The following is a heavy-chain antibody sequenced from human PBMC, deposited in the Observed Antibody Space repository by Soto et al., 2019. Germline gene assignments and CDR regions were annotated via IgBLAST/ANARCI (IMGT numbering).Heavy chain of an antibody. V-gene: IGHV3-30*02. D-gene: IGHD3-16*01. J-gene: IGHJ4*02. CDR2: IWHDGGNK. Sequence: GGSLRLSCDASGFSFSNFAFHWVRQAPGKGLEWVAFIWHDGGNKFYAESVKGRFTISRDNSKNTLYLQMTSLSAEDTAMYYCALDWDVNTGFGKDYWGQGTLVTVYS. CDR1: GFSFSNFA. CDR3: ALDWDVNTGFGKDY.